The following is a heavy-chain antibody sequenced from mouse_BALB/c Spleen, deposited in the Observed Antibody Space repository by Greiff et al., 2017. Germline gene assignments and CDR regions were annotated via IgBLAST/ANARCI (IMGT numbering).Heavy chain of an antibody. J-gene: IGHJ4*01. Sequence: LVESGGGLVQPGGSLKLSCAASGFTFSSYTMSWVRQTPEKRLEWVAYISNGGGSTYYPDTVKGRFTISRDNAKNTLYLQMSSLKSEDTAMYYCARRGRLDAMDYWGQGTSVTVSS. CDR3: ARRGRLDAMDY. V-gene: IGHV5-12-2*01. D-gene: IGHD1-1*01. CDR2: ISNGGGST. CDR1: GFTFSSYT.